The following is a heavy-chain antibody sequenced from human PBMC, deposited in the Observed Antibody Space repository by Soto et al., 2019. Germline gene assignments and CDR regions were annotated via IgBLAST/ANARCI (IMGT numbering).Heavy chain of an antibody. V-gene: IGHV4-39*01. J-gene: IGHJ4*02. D-gene: IGHD2-15*01. Sequence: SETLSLTCAVYGGSFSGYYWGWIRQPPGKGLEWIGSIYYRGNTYYNPSLKSRVTISVDTSKNQFSLKLSSVTAADTAVYYCASELLGKFSGGSCSIDFLDQGTFVTGFS. CDR2: IYYRGNT. CDR1: GGSFSGYY. CDR3: ASELLGKFSGGSCSIDF.